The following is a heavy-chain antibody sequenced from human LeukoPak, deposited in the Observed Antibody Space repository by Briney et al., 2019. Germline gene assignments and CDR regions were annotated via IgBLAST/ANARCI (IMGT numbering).Heavy chain of an antibody. Sequence: GGSLRLSCAASGFTFSSYWMSWVRQAPGKGLEWVANIKQDGSEKYYVDSVKGRFTISRDNAKNSLYLQMNSLRAEDTAVYYCATLDYFGSGSYYNVASWGQGTLVTVSS. CDR2: IKQDGSEK. CDR1: GFTFSSYW. V-gene: IGHV3-7*03. D-gene: IGHD3-10*01. CDR3: ATLDYFGSGSYYNVAS. J-gene: IGHJ4*02.